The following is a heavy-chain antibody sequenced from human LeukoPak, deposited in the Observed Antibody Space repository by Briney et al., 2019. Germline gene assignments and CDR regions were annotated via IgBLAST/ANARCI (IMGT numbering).Heavy chain of an antibody. D-gene: IGHD4-17*01. CDR2: IWYDGSNK. CDR3: ARDPNTGFDY. CDR1: GFTFRKYG. Sequence: GGALRLSWATSGFTFRKYGMHLVRQGPGKGLEWVAVIWYDGSNKYYADSVKGRFTISRDNSKNTLYLQMNSLRAEDTAVYYYARDPNTGFDYWGQGTLVTVSS. V-gene: IGHV3-33*01. J-gene: IGHJ4*02.